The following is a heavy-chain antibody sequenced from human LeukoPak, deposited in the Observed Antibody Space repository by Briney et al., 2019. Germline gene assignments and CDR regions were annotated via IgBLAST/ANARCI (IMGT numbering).Heavy chain of an antibody. CDR2: IIPIFGTA. CDR1: GCTFSSYA. J-gene: IGHJ6*03. Sequence: ASVTVSCKASGCTFSSYAISWVRQAPGQGLEWMGGIIPIFGTANYAQKFQGRVTITTDESTSTAYMELSSLRSEDTAVYYCARGSAARLRKYYYYMDVWGKGTTVTVSS. CDR3: ARGSAARLRKYYYYMDV. V-gene: IGHV1-69*05. D-gene: IGHD6-6*01.